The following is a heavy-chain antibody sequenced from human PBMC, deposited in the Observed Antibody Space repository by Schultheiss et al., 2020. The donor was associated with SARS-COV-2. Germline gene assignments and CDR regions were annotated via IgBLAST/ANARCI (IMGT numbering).Heavy chain of an antibody. CDR3: ARHCSGGSWDYFDY. J-gene: IGHJ4*02. Sequence: SQTLSLTCAVYGGSFSGYYWSWIRQPPGKGLEWIGYIYYSGSTYYNPSLKSRVTISVDTSKNQFSLKLSSVTAADTAVYYCARHCSGGSWDYFDYWGQGTLVTVSS. CDR1: GGSFSGYY. V-gene: IGHV4-59*08. CDR2: IYYSGST. D-gene: IGHD2-15*01.